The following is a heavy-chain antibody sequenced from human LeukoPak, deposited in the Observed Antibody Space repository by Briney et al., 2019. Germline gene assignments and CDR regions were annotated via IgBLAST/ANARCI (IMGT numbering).Heavy chain of an antibody. CDR2: IIPIFGTA. CDR1: GGTFSSYA. Sequence: SVKVSCKASGGTFSSYAISWVRQAPGQGLEWMGGIIPIFGTANYAQKFQGRVTITADESTSTAYMELSSLRSEDTAVYYCVKGRFGELYLDWFDPWGQGTLVTVSS. D-gene: IGHD3-10*01. V-gene: IGHV1-69*13. J-gene: IGHJ5*02. CDR3: VKGRFGELYLDWFDP.